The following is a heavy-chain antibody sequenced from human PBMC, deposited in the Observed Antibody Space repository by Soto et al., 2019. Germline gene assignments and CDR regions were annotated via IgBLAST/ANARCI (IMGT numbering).Heavy chain of an antibody. D-gene: IGHD3-3*01. J-gene: IGHJ6*02. CDR1: GFTFSSYA. CDR3: ARDIITIFGVVYYGMDV. V-gene: IGHV3-30-3*01. CDR2: ISYDGSNK. Sequence: LRLSCAASGFTFSSYAMHWVRQAPGKGLEWVAVISYDGSNKYYADSVKGRFTISRDNSKNTLYLQMNSLRAEDTAVYYCARDIITIFGVVYYGMDVWGQGTTVTVSS.